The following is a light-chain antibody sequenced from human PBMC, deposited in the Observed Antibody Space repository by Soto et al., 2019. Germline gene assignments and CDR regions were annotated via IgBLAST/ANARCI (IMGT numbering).Light chain of an antibody. J-gene: IGKJ1*01. CDR3: QEYHRYS. CDR2: KAS. Sequence: EMTLNTSTQSGSVGDRVTLNCRASQNISSGLAWYQQKPGKAPKLLIYKASTLKSGVPSRFSGSGSGTEFTLTICSLEPDDCASCYCQEYHRYSFGQLAKV. CDR1: QNISSG. V-gene: IGKV1-5*03.